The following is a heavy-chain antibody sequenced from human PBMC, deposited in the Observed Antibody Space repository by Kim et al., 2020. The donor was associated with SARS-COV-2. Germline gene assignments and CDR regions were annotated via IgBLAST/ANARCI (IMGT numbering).Heavy chain of an antibody. D-gene: IGHD6-13*01. J-gene: IGHJ4*02. CDR2: INHSGST. V-gene: IGHV4-34*01. Sequence: SETLSLTCAVYGGSFSGYYWSWIRQPPGKGLEWIGEINHSGSTNYNPSLKSRVTISVDTSKNQFSLKLSSVTAADTAVYYCARRLGSSWYGLDYWGQGTLVTVSS. CDR3: ARRLGSSWYGLDY. CDR1: GGSFSGYY.